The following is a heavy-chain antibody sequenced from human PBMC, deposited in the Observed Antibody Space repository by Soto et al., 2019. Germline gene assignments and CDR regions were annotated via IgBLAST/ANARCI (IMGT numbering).Heavy chain of an antibody. J-gene: IGHJ4*02. CDR3: ARDRYDGTNFFSV. CDR1: GYSFTSYD. CDR2: MNPNSGNT. D-gene: IGHD2-8*01. V-gene: IGHV1-8*01. Sequence: ASVKVSCKSSGYSFTSYDISWVRQAAGQGLEWMGGMNPNSGNTGYAKKFQGRVTMTRNTAISTAYMELSSLTSEDTAVYYGARDRYDGTNFFSVWGQGTLVTVSS.